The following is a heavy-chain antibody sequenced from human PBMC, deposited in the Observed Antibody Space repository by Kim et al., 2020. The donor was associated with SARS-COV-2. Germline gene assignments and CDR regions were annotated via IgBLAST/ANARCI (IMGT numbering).Heavy chain of an antibody. CDR3: AKEVGYSSGWYPGNYYYYYGMDV. V-gene: IGHV3-30*18. CDR2: ISYDGSNK. Sequence: GWSLRLSCAASGFTFSSYGMHWVRQAPGKGLEWVAVISYDGSNKYYADSVKGRFTISRDNSKNTLYLQMNSLRAEDTAVYYCAKEVGYSSGWYPGNYYYYYGMDVWGQGTTVTVSS. J-gene: IGHJ6*02. D-gene: IGHD6-19*01. CDR1: GFTFSSYG.